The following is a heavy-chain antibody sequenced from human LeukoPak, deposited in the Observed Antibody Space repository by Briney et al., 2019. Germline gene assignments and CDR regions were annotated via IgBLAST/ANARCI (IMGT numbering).Heavy chain of an antibody. Sequence: GGSLRLSCAASGFTFSSYSMNWVRQAPGKGLEWVSYISSSGTTIYYADSVKGRFTISRDNAKNSLYLQMNSLRAEDTAVYYCARVLHKRNYDSSVYYGYWGQGTLVTVSS. CDR2: ISSSGTTI. V-gene: IGHV3-48*01. D-gene: IGHD3-22*01. J-gene: IGHJ4*02. CDR1: GFTFSSYS. CDR3: ARVLHKRNYDSSVYYGY.